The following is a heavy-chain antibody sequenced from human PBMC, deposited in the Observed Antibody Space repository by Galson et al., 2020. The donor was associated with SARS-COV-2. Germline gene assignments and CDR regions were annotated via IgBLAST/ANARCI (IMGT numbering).Heavy chain of an antibody. CDR1: GFSLSTSGMC. Sequence: SGPTLAKPTQTLTLTCTFSGFSLSTSGMCVTWIRQPPGKALEWLARIDWDDDKYYSTSLKTRLTISKDTSKNQVVLTMTNMDPVDTATYYFARELVVVTAPALDYWGQRTLVTVSS. CDR3: ARELVVVTAPALDY. J-gene: IGHJ4*02. V-gene: IGHV2-70*11. CDR2: IDWDDDK. D-gene: IGHD2-21*02.